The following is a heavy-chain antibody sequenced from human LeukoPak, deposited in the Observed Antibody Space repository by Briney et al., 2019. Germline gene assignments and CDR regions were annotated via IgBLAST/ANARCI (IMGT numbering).Heavy chain of an antibody. V-gene: IGHV3-30-3*01. CDR1: GFTFSSYA. J-gene: IGHJ4*02. D-gene: IGHD3-9*01. CDR2: ISYDRSNK. CDR3: AREGNHYDILTGYYYAYYFDY. Sequence: PGRSLRLSCAASGFTFSSYAMHWVRQAPGKGLEWVAVISYDRSNKYYADSVKGRFTISRDNSKNTLYLQMNSLRAEDTAVYYCAREGNHYDILTGYYYAYYFDYWGLGTLVTVSS.